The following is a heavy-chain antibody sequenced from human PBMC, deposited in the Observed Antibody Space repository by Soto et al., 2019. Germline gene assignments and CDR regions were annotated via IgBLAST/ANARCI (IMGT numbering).Heavy chain of an antibody. CDR1: GYTFSHYY. Sequence: QVHLVQSGAEVKKPGASVKVSCKASGYTFSHYYIHWVRQAPGQGLEWMGMINPVGGGTTFAQKFQGEVTMTTDTSTAPVYMELSSLKSEDTAVYYCARPGFFGEFYFGYWGQGTLVTVS. D-gene: IGHD3-10*01. V-gene: IGHV1-46*01. CDR3: ARPGFFGEFYFGY. CDR2: INPVGGGT. J-gene: IGHJ4*02.